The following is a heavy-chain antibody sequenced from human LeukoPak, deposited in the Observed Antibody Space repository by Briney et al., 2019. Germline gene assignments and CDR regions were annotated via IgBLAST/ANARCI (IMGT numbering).Heavy chain of an antibody. V-gene: IGHV3-7*02. CDR2: INQDGGDK. CDR1: GFIFRNYW. D-gene: IGHD4-17*01. J-gene: IGHJ4*02. CDR3: TITGGTTVTAFDS. Sequence: GGSLRLSCAASGFIFRNYWMAWVRQAPGIGLEWVANINQDGGDKSYVDSVKGRFTISRDNAKSSLYLQMNSLRAEDTAVYYCTITGGTTVTAFDSWGQGILVTVSS.